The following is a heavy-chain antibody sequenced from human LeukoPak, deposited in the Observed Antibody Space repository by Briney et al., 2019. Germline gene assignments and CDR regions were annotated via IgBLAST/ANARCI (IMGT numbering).Heavy chain of an antibody. CDR1: GFTLSGHS. CDR2: ISGSGGST. J-gene: IGHJ4*02. CDR3: AKGGSIVVVPAAMVWFDY. Sequence: GGSLRLSCAATGFTLSGHSMNWVRQAPGKGLEWVSAISGSGGSTYYADSVKGRFTISRDNSKNTLYLQMNSLRAEDTAVYYCAKGGSIVVVPAAMVWFDYWGQGTLVTVSS. V-gene: IGHV3-23*01. D-gene: IGHD2-2*01.